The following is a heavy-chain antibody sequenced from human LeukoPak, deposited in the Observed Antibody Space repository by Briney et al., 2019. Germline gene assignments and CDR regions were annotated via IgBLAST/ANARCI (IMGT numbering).Heavy chain of an antibody. CDR3: ARGPPYSSGLFYFDY. CDR2: IYYSGST. V-gene: IGHV4-59*01. Sequence: PSETLSLTCTVSGGSISRYSWSWIRQPPGKGLEWIAYIYYSGSTSYNPSLKSRVTISVDTSKNQFSLKLSSVTAADTAVHYCARGPPYSSGLFYFDYWGQGTLVTVSS. D-gene: IGHD6-25*01. CDR1: GGSISRYS. J-gene: IGHJ4*02.